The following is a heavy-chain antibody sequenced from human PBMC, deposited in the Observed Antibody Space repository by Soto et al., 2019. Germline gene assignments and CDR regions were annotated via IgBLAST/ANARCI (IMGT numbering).Heavy chain of an antibody. Sequence: QVHLVQSGAEVKKPGASVKVSCMASGYNFIAQNIHWVRQAPGLGLEWMGKMNPNSGGSDYAQEFQGRVTVTRDTSSSTVSMELTSLNSDDTAVDYCARERHLNSPADAFDLWGQGTMVIVSS. V-gene: IGHV1-2*02. J-gene: IGHJ3*01. CDR3: ARERHLNSPADAFDL. CDR1: GYNFIAQN. CDR2: MNPNSGGS. D-gene: IGHD1-7*01.